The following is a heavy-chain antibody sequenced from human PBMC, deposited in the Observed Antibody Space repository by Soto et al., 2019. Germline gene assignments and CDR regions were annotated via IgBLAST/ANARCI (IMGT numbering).Heavy chain of an antibody. V-gene: IGHV4-59*01. J-gene: IGHJ6*02. CDR2: IYSSGIT. Sequence: NPSETLSLTCTLSGGSIINYYWSWIRQSPGQGLEWIGYIYSSGITSNNPFLQSRVTISVDTSKNQLSLKMTSVTAADTAIYYCERELTHIAVRGMDVWGQGTTVTVSS. CDR3: ERELTHIAVRGMDV. D-gene: IGHD2-21*01. CDR1: GGSIINYY.